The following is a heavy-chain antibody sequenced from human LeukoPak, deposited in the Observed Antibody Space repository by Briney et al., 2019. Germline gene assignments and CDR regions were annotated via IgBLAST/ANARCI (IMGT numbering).Heavy chain of an antibody. Sequence: GASVKVSCKASGGTFSSYAISWVRQAPGQGLEWMGGIIPIFGTANYAQKFQGRVAITTDESTSTAYMELSSPRSEDTAVYYCARDDYGDSLFDSWGQGTLVTVSS. J-gene: IGHJ4*02. CDR3: ARDDYGDSLFDS. D-gene: IGHD4-17*01. V-gene: IGHV1-69*05. CDR2: IIPIFGTA. CDR1: GGTFSSYA.